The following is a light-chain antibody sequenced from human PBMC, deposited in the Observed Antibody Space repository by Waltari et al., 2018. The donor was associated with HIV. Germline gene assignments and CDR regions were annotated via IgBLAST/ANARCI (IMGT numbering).Light chain of an antibody. Sequence: FMLTQPHSVSASPGKTVTISCTRSSGSIADYFVQWYQQRPGSSPTTVIYEHDQRPSGVPDRFSGSIDISSNSASLIISGLKTEDEAEYFCQSFDRHTEVVFGGGTKLTVL. CDR3: QSFDRHTEVV. CDR2: EHD. V-gene: IGLV6-57*01. CDR1: SGSIADYF. J-gene: IGLJ2*01.